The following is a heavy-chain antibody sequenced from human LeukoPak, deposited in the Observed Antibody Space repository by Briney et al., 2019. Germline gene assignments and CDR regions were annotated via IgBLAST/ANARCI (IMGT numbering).Heavy chain of an antibody. D-gene: IGHD3-22*01. Sequence: GGPLRLSCAASGFTFSSYSMNWVRQAPGKGLEWVSYISSSSSTIYYADSVKGRFTISRDNAKKSLYLQMNSLRAEDTAVYYCARGGMIAVPTRGFDYWGQGTLVTVSS. V-gene: IGHV3-48*01. CDR1: GFTFSSYS. CDR2: ISSSSSTI. J-gene: IGHJ4*02. CDR3: ARGGMIAVPTRGFDY.